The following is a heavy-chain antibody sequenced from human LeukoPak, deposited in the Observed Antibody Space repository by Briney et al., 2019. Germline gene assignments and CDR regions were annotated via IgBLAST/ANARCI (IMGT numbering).Heavy chain of an antibody. CDR2: IYYSGST. CDR1: GGSISSGDYY. J-gene: IGHJ3*02. D-gene: IGHD1-26*01. V-gene: IGHV4-30-4*08. Sequence: SETLSLTCTVSGGSISSGDYYWSWIRQPPGKGLEWIGYIYYSGSTYYNPSLKGRVTISVDTSKNQFSLKLSSVTAADTAVYYCARSGSYGDAFDIWGQGTMVTVSS. CDR3: ARSGSYGDAFDI.